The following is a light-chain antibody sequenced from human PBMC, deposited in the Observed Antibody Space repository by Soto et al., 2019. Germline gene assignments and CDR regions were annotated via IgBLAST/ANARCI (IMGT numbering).Light chain of an antibody. CDR3: QQYNDYQYT. J-gene: IGKJ5*01. CDR2: KET. V-gene: IGKV1-5*03. Sequence: DIEMMQSPSTLSASVGDRVTITFRASQSITTWLAWYQQKPGKAPKLVIYKETNVQTGVPSRFSGSGSGTEFSLTISSLQPEDFAIYYCQQYNDYQYTFGQGTRLEI. CDR1: QSITTW.